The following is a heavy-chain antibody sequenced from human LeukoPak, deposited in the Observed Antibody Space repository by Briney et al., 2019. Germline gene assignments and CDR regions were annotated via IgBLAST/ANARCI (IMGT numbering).Heavy chain of an antibody. CDR1: GFTFSDYY. Sequence: GGSLRLSCAASGFTFSDYYMSWIRQAPGKGLEWVSYISSSSSYTNYADSVKGRFTISRGNAKNSLYLQMNSLRAEDTAVYYCARGLDGYKVDYWGQGTLVTVSS. CDR2: ISSSSSYT. D-gene: IGHD5-24*01. J-gene: IGHJ4*02. CDR3: ARGLDGYKVDY. V-gene: IGHV3-11*06.